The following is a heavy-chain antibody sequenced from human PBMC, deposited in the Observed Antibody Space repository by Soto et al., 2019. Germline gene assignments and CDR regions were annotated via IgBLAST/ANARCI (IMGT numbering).Heavy chain of an antibody. Sequence: VSCKASGGTFSSYAISWVRQAPGQGLEWMGGIIPIFGTANYAQKFQGRVTITADKSTSTAYMELSSLRSEDTAVYYCASCGSRYSPDYWGQGTLVTVSS. V-gene: IGHV1-69*06. CDR3: ASCGSRYSPDY. CDR1: GGTFSSYA. D-gene: IGHD2-15*01. CDR2: IIPIFGTA. J-gene: IGHJ4*02.